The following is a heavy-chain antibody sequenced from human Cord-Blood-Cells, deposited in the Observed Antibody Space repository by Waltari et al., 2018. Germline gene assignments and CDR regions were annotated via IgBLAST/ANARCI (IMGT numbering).Heavy chain of an antibody. D-gene: IGHD2-21*02. J-gene: IGHJ4*02. Sequence: QVQLQQWGAGLLKPSETLSLTCAVYGGSFSGYYWSCIRQPPGKGLEWIGEINHSGSTNYNPSLKSRVTISVDTSKNQFSLKLSSVTAADTAVYYCARRGDCGGDCYHFDYWGQGTLVTVSS. CDR2: INHSGST. CDR1: GGSFSGYY. CDR3: ARRGDCGGDCYHFDY. V-gene: IGHV4-34*01.